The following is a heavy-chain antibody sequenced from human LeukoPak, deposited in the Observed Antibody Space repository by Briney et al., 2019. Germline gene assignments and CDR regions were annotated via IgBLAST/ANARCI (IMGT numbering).Heavy chain of an antibody. CDR3: AKDLRDTLEEFDS. J-gene: IGHJ4*02. V-gene: IGHV3-23*01. CDR1: GFTFSSYA. D-gene: IGHD5-18*01. Sequence: GGSLRLSCAASGFTFSSYAMSWVRQAPGKGLEWVSGVIGSGDNTYYADSVKGRFTISRDNSKNTLHLQVSSLRAEDTAVYYCAKDLRDTLEEFDSWGQGTLVTVSS. CDR2: VIGSGDNT.